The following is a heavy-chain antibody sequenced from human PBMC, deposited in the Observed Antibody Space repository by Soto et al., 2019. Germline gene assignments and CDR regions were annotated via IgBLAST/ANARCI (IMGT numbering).Heavy chain of an antibody. J-gene: IGHJ5*02. V-gene: IGHV1-8*01. CDR3: ARGRIIVAGGFDP. CDR1: GYTFTSYD. CDR2: MNPSTGNT. Sequence: QVQLVQSGAEVKKPGASVKVSCKASGYTFTSYDIIWVRQATGQGLEWMGWMNPSTGNTDSAEKFQGRLTMTRNTPISTVYMELSSLSFEDTPVYYCARGRIIVAGGFDPWGQGTLVTVSS. D-gene: IGHD6-19*01.